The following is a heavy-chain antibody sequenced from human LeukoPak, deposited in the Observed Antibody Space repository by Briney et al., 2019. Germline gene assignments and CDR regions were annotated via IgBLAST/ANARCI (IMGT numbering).Heavy chain of an antibody. V-gene: IGHV3-49*04. Sequence: TGGSLRLSCTASGFTFGDYAMSWVRRAPGKGLEWVGFIRSKAYGGTTEYAASVKGRFTISRDDSKSIAYLQMNSLKTEDTAVYYCTRDPRLNWFDPWGQGTLVTVSS. CDR1: GFTFGDYA. CDR2: IRSKAYGGTT. CDR3: TRDPRLNWFDP. J-gene: IGHJ5*02.